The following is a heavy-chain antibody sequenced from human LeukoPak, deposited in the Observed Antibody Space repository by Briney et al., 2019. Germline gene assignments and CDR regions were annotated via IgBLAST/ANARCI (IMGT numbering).Heavy chain of an antibody. D-gene: IGHD4-11*01. CDR3: AREQDNSIQFDY. Sequence: GGSVRLSCAPSGFIFNSFTMDWVSQATGQGLGRVSSVSTSSSKKYYADSVKGRFAISRDNTKNSLYLHLNSLRVEDTGIYYCAREQDNSIQFDYWGQGALVTVAS. V-gene: IGHV3-21*06. CDR1: GFIFNSFT. CDR2: VSTSSSKK. J-gene: IGHJ4*02.